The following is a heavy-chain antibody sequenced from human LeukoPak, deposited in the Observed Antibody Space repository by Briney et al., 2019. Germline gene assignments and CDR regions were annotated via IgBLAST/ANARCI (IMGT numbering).Heavy chain of an antibody. CDR3: ARLPSMTMVVTDAFDI. V-gene: IGHV1-69*05. CDR2: LIPIFGTA. D-gene: IGHD4-23*01. Sequence: SVKVSCKASGGTFSSYAINWVRQAPGQGLEWMGRLIPIFGTANYAQKFQGRVTTTTDESTSTAYMELSSLRSEDTAVYYCARLPSMTMVVTDAFDIWGQGIMVTVSS. J-gene: IGHJ3*02. CDR1: GGTFSSYA.